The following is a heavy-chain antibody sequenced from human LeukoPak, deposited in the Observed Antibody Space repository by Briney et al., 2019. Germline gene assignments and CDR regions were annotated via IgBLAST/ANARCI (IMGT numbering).Heavy chain of an antibody. V-gene: IGHV1-69*13. CDR2: IIPIFGTA. J-gene: IGHJ5*02. D-gene: IGHD1-1*01. CDR1: GGTFSSYA. Sequence: SVKVSCKASGGTFSSYAISWVRQAPGQGLECMGGIIPIFGTANYAQKFQGRVTITADESTSTAYMELSSLRSEDTAVYYCARDLGGPTSLPWFDPWGQGTLVTVSS. CDR3: ARDLGGPTSLPWFDP.